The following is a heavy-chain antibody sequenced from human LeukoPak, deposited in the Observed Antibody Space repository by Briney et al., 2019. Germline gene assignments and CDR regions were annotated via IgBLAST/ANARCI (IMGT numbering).Heavy chain of an antibody. V-gene: IGHV4-34*01. CDR2: INHSGST. Sequence: PSETLSLTCAVYGGSFSGYYWSWIRQPPGKGLEWIGEINHSGSTNYNPSLKSRVTISVDTSKNQFSLKLSSVTAADTAVYYCARGPFGIAVAGTYNWFDPWGQGTLATVSS. CDR1: GGSFSGYY. D-gene: IGHD6-19*01. CDR3: ARGPFGIAVAGTYNWFDP. J-gene: IGHJ5*02.